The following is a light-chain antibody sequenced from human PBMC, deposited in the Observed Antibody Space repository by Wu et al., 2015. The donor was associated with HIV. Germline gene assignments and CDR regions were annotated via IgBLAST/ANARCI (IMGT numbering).Light chain of an antibody. CDR3: QQYNNWPPPXS. Sequence: EIVLTQSPGTLSLSPGERATLSCRASQSVSSNLAWYQQKPGQAPRLLIYGASTRATGIPARFSGSGSGTEFTLTISSLQSEDFAVYYCQQYNNWPPPXSFGQGTKLEIK. CDR2: GAS. V-gene: IGKV3-15*01. CDR1: QSVSSN. J-gene: IGKJ2*03.